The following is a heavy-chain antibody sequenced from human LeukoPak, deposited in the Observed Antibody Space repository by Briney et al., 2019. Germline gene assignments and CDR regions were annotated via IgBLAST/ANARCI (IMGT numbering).Heavy chain of an antibody. CDR1: GFTFSDYW. CDR2: INQDGRDQ. CDR3: TGGALDY. Sequence: GGSLRLSCAASGFTFSDYWMGWVRQAPGQGLEWVAKINQDGRDQHFVDSVKGRFTISRDNAKNLLFLQMDSLRAEDTAVYYCTGGALDYWGPGTLVTVSS. J-gene: IGHJ4*02. V-gene: IGHV3-7*04.